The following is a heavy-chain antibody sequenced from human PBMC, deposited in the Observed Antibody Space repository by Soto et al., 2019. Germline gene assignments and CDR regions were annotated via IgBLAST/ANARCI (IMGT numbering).Heavy chain of an antibody. Sequence: QVQLVQSGAEVKKPGASVKVSCKASGYTFTSYDINWVRQATGQGLEWMGWMNPNSGNTGYAQKFKGRVNMTRNTSISTAYMELSSLRSEDTAVYYCARSSYDFWSGYYPGYYYYYMDVWGKGTTVTVSS. CDR1: GYTFTSYD. J-gene: IGHJ6*03. CDR2: MNPNSGNT. CDR3: ARSSYDFWSGYYPGYYYYYMDV. V-gene: IGHV1-8*01. D-gene: IGHD3-3*01.